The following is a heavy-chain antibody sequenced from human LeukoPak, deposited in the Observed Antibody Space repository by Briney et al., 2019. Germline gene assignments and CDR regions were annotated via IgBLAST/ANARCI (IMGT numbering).Heavy chain of an antibody. CDR1: GFTFNEYT. CDR2: ITHDGGAA. Sequence: PGGSLRLSCAASGFTFNEYTMHWVRQAPGKGLERVSLITHDGGAAFYADSVRGRFTISRDNSRNSLYLQMDSLRTEDTALYYCARGKRRLVDYWGQGTLVTVSS. V-gene: IGHV3-43*01. J-gene: IGHJ4*02. CDR3: ARGKRRLVDY. D-gene: IGHD6-25*01.